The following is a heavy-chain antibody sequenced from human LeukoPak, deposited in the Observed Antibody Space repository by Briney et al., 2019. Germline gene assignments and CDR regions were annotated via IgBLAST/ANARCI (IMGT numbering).Heavy chain of an antibody. Sequence: ASVKVSCKASGYTFTGYYMHWVRQAPGQGLEWMGWINPNSGGTNYAQKFQGRVTMTRDTSISTAYMELSRLRSDDTAVYYCARDQGIAAATPDYWGQGTLVTVSS. CDR3: ARDQGIAAATPDY. CDR1: GYTFTGYY. J-gene: IGHJ4*02. V-gene: IGHV1-2*02. D-gene: IGHD6-13*01. CDR2: INPNSGGT.